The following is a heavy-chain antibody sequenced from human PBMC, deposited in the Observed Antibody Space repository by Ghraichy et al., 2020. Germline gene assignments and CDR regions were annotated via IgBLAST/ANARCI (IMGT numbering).Heavy chain of an antibody. J-gene: IGHJ4*02. V-gene: IGHV4-30-4*07. D-gene: IGHD4-17*01. CDR2: MNYSGSI. Sequence: SETLSLTCAVTGDSITSGGYSWNWIRQTPGKGVEWIGSMNYSGSIFYNSSLKSRLTMSIDASKNHFSLKLTSVTAADTALYYCARGGHHGDFDYWGQGTLV. CDR1: GDSITSGGYS. CDR3: ARGGHHGDFDY.